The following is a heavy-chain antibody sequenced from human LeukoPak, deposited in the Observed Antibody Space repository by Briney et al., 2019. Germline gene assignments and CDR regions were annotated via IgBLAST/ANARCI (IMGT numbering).Heavy chain of an antibody. Sequence: SETLSLTCSVSGGPISNYYWSWIRQPPGKGLEWIGYIQYSGITKYNPSVQSRVAIPLDTSKNQFSLKLTSVTAADTAVYYCASSGNYYFTLDYWGQGTLVTVSS. D-gene: IGHD3-10*01. J-gene: IGHJ4*02. CDR1: GGPISNYY. CDR3: ASSGNYYFTLDY. V-gene: IGHV4-59*08. CDR2: IQYSGIT.